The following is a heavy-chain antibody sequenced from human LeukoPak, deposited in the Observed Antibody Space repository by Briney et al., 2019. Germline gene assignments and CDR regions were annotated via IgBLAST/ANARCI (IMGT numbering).Heavy chain of an antibody. V-gene: IGHV4-31*03. J-gene: IGHJ4*02. Sequence: SETLSLTCTVSGVSISSGGYYWSWIRQHPGKGLEWIGYIYYSGSTYYNPSLKSRVTISVDTSKNQFSLKLSSVTAADTAVYYCARDYEMSFDYWGQGTLVTVSS. CDR2: IYYSGST. D-gene: IGHD3-3*01. CDR3: ARDYEMSFDY. CDR1: GVSISSGGYY.